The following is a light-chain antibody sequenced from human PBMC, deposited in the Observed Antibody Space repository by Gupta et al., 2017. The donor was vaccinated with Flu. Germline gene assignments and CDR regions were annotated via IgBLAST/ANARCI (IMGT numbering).Light chain of an antibody. V-gene: IGLV1-47*01. Sequence: QSMLTQPPSASGAPGQTVNISCSGRSSNVGGNLVYWYQQLPGLAPKPLLFRNTQRGSRVPDRFSCYTSGTSASLAISGLRPEEEGGDYCAAWDDARNGFQVFGGGTKLTVL. CDR3: AAWDDARNGFQV. CDR1: SSNVGGNL. CDR2: RNT. J-gene: IGLJ2*01.